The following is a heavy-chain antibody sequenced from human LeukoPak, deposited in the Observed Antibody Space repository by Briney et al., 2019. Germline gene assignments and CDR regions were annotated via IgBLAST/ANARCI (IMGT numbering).Heavy chain of an antibody. CDR3: ARVAGSAYYYGSGSYLGRGYYYGMDV. Sequence: SETLSLTCTVSGGSISSYYWSWIRQPPGKGLEWIGYIYYSGTTNYNPSLKSRVTISVDTSKNQFSLKLSSVTAADTAVYYCARVAGSAYYYGSGSYLGRGYYYGMDVWGQGTTVTVSS. CDR1: GGSISSYY. D-gene: IGHD3-10*01. CDR2: IYYSGTT. J-gene: IGHJ6*02. V-gene: IGHV4-59*01.